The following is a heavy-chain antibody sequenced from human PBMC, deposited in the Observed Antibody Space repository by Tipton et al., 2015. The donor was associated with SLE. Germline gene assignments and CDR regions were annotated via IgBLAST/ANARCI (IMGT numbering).Heavy chain of an antibody. Sequence: GQLVQSGGGLVQPGGSLRLSCAASGFTFSNAWMTWVRQAPGKGLEWVGRIKSKSDGGTTEYAAPVKGRFMISRDDSKNTLYLQMNSLKTEDTAVYYCTTDPGYGGEWFDPWGQGTLVTVSS. CDR3: TTDPGYGGEWFDP. J-gene: IGHJ5*02. D-gene: IGHD5-18*01. V-gene: IGHV3-15*01. CDR2: IKSKSDGGTT. CDR1: GFTFSNAW.